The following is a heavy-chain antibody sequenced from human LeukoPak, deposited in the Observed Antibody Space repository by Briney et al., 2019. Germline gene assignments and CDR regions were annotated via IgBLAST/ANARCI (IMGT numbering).Heavy chain of an antibody. Sequence: GGSLRLSCAASGFNFRDAAMTWVRQAPGKGLEWVSLIGPVGDSPFYADSVKGRFTISRDNAKNSLYLQMNSVRAEDTAVYYCARAGPSSTSCCYWFDPWGQGTLVTVSS. CDR3: ARAGPSSTSCCYWFDP. CDR1: GFNFRDAA. CDR2: IGPVGDSP. J-gene: IGHJ5*02. V-gene: IGHV3-21*01. D-gene: IGHD2-2*01.